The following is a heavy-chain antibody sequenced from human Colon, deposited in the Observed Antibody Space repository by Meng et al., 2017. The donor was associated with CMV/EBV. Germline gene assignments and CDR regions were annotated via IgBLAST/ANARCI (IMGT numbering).Heavy chain of an antibody. CDR2: IYWNDDK. D-gene: IGHD2-2*01. CDR3: AHASGGYCSSTSCLVPFDY. CDR1: GFSLSTSGVG. J-gene: IGHJ4*02. V-gene: IGHV2-5*01. Sequence: SGPTLVTPTQTLTLTCTFSGFSLSTSGVGVGWIRQPPGKALEWLALIYWNDDKRYSPSLKSRLTITKDTSKNQVVLTMTNMDPVDTATYYCAHASGGYCSSTSCLVPFDYWGQGTLVTVSS.